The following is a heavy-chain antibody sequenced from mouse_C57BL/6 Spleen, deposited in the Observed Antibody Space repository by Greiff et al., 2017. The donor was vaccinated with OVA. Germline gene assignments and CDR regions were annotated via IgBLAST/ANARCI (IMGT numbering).Heavy chain of an antibody. Sequence: VQLQQPGAELVKPGASVKLSCKASGYTFTSYWMHWVKQRPGRGLGWIGRIDPNSGGTKYNEKFKSKATLTVDKPSSTAYMQLSSLTSEDSAVYYCARSGSYAMDYWGQGTSVTVSS. CDR3: ARSGSYAMDY. D-gene: IGHD4-1*01. V-gene: IGHV1-72*01. CDR1: GYTFTSYW. CDR2: IDPNSGGT. J-gene: IGHJ4*01.